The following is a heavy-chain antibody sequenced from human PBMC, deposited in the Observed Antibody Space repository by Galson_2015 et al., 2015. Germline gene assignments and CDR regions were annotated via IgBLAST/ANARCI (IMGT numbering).Heavy chain of an antibody. Sequence: SLRLSCAASGFTFSIYWMTWVRQAPGKGLEWVANIKQDGSERYYVDSVKGRFTISGDNAKNSLYLQMNSLRAEDTAVYFCARYYAADTVLIPFYWGQGTLVTVSS. CDR1: GFTFSIYW. V-gene: IGHV3-7*03. D-gene: IGHD3-16*01. CDR3: ARYYAADTVLIPFY. CDR2: IKQDGSER. J-gene: IGHJ4*02.